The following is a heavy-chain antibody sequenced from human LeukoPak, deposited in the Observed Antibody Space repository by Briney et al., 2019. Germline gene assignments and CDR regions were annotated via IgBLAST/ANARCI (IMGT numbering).Heavy chain of an antibody. D-gene: IGHD3-10*01. V-gene: IGHV1-69*06. Sequence: SVKVSCKASGGTFSSYAISWARQAPGQGLEWMGGIIPIFGTANYAQKFQGRVTITADKSTSTAYMELSSLRSEDTAVYYCAASPLTYGSGSYDYYFDYWGQGTLVTVSS. CDR1: GGTFSSYA. CDR2: IIPIFGTA. CDR3: AASPLTYGSGSYDYYFDY. J-gene: IGHJ4*02.